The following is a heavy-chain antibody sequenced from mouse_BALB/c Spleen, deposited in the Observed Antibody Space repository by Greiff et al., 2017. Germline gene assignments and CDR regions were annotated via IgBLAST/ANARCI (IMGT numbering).Heavy chain of an antibody. D-gene: IGHD1-1*01. CDR2: IWAGGST. V-gene: IGHV2-9*02. CDR1: GFSFTSYG. Sequence: QVQLKESGPGLVAPSHSLSITCTVSGFSFTSYGVHWVRQPPGKGLEWLGVIWAGGSTNYNSALMSRLSISKDNSKSQVFLKMNSLQTDDTDMYYCARAGITTVVDAMDYWGQGTSVTVSS. CDR3: ARAGITTVVDAMDY. J-gene: IGHJ4*01.